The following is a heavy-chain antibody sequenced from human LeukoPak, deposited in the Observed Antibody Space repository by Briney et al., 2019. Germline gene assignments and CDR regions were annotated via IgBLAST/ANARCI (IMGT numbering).Heavy chain of an antibody. CDR1: GFTYSSYS. J-gene: IGHJ3*02. D-gene: IGHD5-12*01. CDR3: ARNVWLDVAFDI. CDR2: ISSSSSYI. V-gene: IGHV3-21*01. Sequence: GGSLRLSCAASGFTYSSYSMNLVRQAAGKGLEWVSSISSSSSYIYYADSVKGRFTISRDNAKNSLYLQMNSLRAEDTAVYYCARNVWLDVAFDIWGQGTMVTVSS.